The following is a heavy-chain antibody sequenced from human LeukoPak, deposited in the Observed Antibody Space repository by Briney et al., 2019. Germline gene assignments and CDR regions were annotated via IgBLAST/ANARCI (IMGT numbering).Heavy chain of an antibody. J-gene: IGHJ4*02. V-gene: IGHV3-48*01. Sequence: GGSLRLSCAASGFTFSSYSMNWVRQAPGKGLEWVSYISSSSSTIYYADSVKGRFTISRDNAKNSLYLQMNSLRAEDTAVYYCARVRGSGWLDYWGQGTLVTVSS. D-gene: IGHD6-19*01. CDR2: ISSSSSTI. CDR3: ARVRGSGWLDY. CDR1: GFTFSSYS.